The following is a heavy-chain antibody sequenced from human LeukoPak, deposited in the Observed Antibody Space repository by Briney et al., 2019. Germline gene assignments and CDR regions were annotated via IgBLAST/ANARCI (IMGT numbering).Heavy chain of an antibody. J-gene: IGHJ4*02. CDR2: INHSGST. Sequence: PSETLSLTCAVYGGSFSGYYWSWICQPPGKGLEWIGEINHSGSTNYNPSLKSRVTISVDTSKNQFSLKLSSVTAADTAVYYCARTLTMVRGVTTRNFDYWGQGTLVTVSS. V-gene: IGHV4-34*01. CDR3: ARTLTMVRGVTTRNFDY. D-gene: IGHD3-10*01. CDR1: GGSFSGYY.